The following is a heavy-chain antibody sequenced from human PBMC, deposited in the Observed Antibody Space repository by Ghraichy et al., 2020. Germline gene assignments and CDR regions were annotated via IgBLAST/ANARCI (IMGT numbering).Heavy chain of an antibody. CDR3: AREMSKRDTAMERAFDY. D-gene: IGHD5-18*01. CDR2: IIPIFGTA. V-gene: IGHV1-69*13. CDR1: GGTFSSYA. J-gene: IGHJ4*02. Sequence: SVKVSCKASGGTFSSYAISWVRQAPGQGLEWMGGIIPIFGTANYAQKFQGRVTITADESTSTAYMELSSLRSEDTAVYYCAREMSKRDTAMERAFDYWGQGTLVTVSS.